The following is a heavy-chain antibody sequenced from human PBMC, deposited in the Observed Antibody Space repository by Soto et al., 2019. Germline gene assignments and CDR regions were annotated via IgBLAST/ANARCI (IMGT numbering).Heavy chain of an antibody. V-gene: IGHV1-69*12. J-gene: IGHJ6*02. CDR3: ASEGGYSGYVRGWYYGMDV. CDR1: GGTFSSYA. Sequence: QVQLVQSGAEVKKPGSSVKVSCKASGGTFSSYAISWVRQAPGQGLEWMGGIIPIFGTANYAQKFQGRVTITADESTSTAYMELSSLRSEDTAVYYCASEGGYSGYVRGWYYGMDVWGQGTTVTVSS. CDR2: IIPIFGTA. D-gene: IGHD5-12*01.